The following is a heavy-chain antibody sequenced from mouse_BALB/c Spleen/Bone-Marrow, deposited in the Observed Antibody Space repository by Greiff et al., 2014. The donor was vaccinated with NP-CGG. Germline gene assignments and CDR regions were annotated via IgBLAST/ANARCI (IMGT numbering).Heavy chain of an antibody. CDR3: VRPSYGNYGGFAY. V-gene: IGHV10-1*02. D-gene: IGHD2-1*01. CDR1: GFTFNTYA. CDR2: IRSKSNNYAT. Sequence: EVMLVESGGGLVQPKGSLKLSCAASGFTFNTYAMNWVRQAPGEGLEWVARIRSKSNNYATYYADSVKDRFTISRDDSQSMLYLQMNNLKTEDTAMYYCVRPSYGNYGGFAYWGQGTLVTVSA. J-gene: IGHJ3*01.